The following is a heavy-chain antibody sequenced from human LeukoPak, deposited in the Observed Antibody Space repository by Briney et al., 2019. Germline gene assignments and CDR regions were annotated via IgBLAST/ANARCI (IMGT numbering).Heavy chain of an antibody. Sequence: GGSLRLSCAASGFNVNSNYFSWVRQAPGKGLEWVSVIYSDGSTYYAESVKGRFTISRDNSKNTLSLQMNTLRADDTAVYYCAREALSGSGGTRYYFGYWGQGALVTVSS. V-gene: IGHV3-66*01. J-gene: IGHJ4*02. D-gene: IGHD3-10*01. CDR3: AREALSGSGGTRYYFGY. CDR1: GFNVNSNY. CDR2: IYSDGST.